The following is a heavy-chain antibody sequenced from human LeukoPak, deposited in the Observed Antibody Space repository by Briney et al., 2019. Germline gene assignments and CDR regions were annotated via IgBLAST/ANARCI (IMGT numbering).Heavy chain of an antibody. V-gene: IGHV1-69*04. Sequence: GASVKVSCKASGGTFSSYAISWVRQAPGQGLEWMGRIIPILGIANYAQKFQGRVTITADKSMSTAYMELSSLRSEDTAMYYCARAAGTWGAVFDYWGQGTLVTVSS. CDR3: ARAAGTWGAVFDY. CDR1: GGTFSSYA. J-gene: IGHJ4*02. CDR2: IIPILGIA. D-gene: IGHD3-16*01.